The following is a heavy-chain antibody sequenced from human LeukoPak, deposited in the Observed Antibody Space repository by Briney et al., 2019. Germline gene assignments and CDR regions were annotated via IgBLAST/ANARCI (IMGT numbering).Heavy chain of an antibody. Sequence: GGTLRLSCAASGFNFRNFAMHWVRQSPGKGLEWVAMISYSGDNKYYIDSVKDRFTISRDNSKNTLYLQMNSLRAEDTAIYYCARADQTGSYYRSLGDWFDPWGQGTLVTVSS. D-gene: IGHD3-10*01. CDR1: GFNFRNFA. V-gene: IGHV3-30*04. CDR2: ISYSGDNK. CDR3: ARADQTGSYYRSLGDWFDP. J-gene: IGHJ5*02.